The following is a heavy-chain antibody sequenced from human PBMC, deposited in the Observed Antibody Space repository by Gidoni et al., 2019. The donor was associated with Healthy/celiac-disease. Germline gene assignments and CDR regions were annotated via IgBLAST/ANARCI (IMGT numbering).Heavy chain of an antibody. V-gene: IGHV3-33*01. Sequence: QVQLVESGGGVVQPGRSLRLSCAASGFTFSSYGMHWVRQAPGKGLEWVAVIWYDGSNKYYADSVKGRFTISRDNSKNTLYLQMNSLRAEDTAVYYCARDPREWELDLYFQHWGQGTLVTVSS. J-gene: IGHJ1*01. CDR3: ARDPREWELDLYFQH. CDR2: IWYDGSNK. D-gene: IGHD1-26*01. CDR1: GFTFSSYG.